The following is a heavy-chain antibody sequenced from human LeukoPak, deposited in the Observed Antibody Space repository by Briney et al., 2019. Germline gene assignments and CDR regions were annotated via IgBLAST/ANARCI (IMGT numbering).Heavy chain of an antibody. CDR2: ISYDGSNK. Sequence: PGGSLRLSCAASGFTFSSYAMHWVRQAPGKGLEWVAVISYDGSNKYYADSVKGRFTISRDNSKNTLYLQMNSLRAEDTAVYYCAKDPRGGMISFGGVIVDYWGQGTLVTVS. D-gene: IGHD3-16*02. CDR3: AKDPRGGMISFGGVIVDY. V-gene: IGHV3-30*04. CDR1: GFTFSSYA. J-gene: IGHJ4*02.